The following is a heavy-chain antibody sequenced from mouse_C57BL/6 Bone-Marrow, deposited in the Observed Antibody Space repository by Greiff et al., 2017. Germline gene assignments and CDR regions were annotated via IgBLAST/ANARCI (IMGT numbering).Heavy chain of an antibody. J-gene: IGHJ4*01. CDR1: GYTFTSYT. CDR2: INPSSGYT. CDR3: ARDITTVVATNAMDY. V-gene: IGHV1-4*01. Sequence: VHLVESGAELARPGASVKMSCKASGYTFTSYTMHWVKQRPGQGLEWIGYINPSSGYTKYNQKFKDKATLTADKSSSTAYMQLSSLTSEDSAVYYCARDITTVVATNAMDYWGQGTSVTVSS. D-gene: IGHD1-1*01.